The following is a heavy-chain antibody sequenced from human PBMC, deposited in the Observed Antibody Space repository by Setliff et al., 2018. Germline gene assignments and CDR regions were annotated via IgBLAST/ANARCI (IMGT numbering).Heavy chain of an antibody. CDR3: VRGRAGHSGH. Sequence: SETLSLTCTVSGGSISSGGYYWSWIRQHPGKGLEWIGYIYYSGSTSYYNPSLKSRVTISVDTSKNQFSLKLSSETAADTAVYYCVRGRAGHSGHWGQGTLVTVSS. D-gene: IGHD6-19*01. CDR2: IYYSGSTS. CDR1: GGSISSGGYY. J-gene: IGHJ4*02. V-gene: IGHV4-31*03.